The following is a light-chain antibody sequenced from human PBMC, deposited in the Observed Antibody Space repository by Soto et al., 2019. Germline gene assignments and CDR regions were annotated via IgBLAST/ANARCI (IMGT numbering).Light chain of an antibody. CDR2: GNS. V-gene: IGLV1-40*01. J-gene: IGLJ2*01. CDR1: SSNIGAGYD. Sequence: QSVLTQPPSVSGAPGQRVTISCTGSSSNIGAGYDVHWYKQLPGTAPKLLIYGNSNRPSGVPDRLSGSKSGTSASLAITGLQAEDEADYYCQSYDSSLSDVAFGGGTKLTVL. CDR3: QSYDSSLSDVA.